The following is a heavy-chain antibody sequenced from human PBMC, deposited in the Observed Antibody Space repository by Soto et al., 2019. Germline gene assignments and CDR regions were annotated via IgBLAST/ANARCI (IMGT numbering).Heavy chain of an antibody. CDR2: ITHSSDGS. Sequence: EVQLLESGGDLVQPGGSLRLSCVASGFTFPTYAMTWVRRAPGKGLEWVSTITHSSDGSYYADSVMGRFTISRDNSKNTLYLQMSGLRAEDTAVYYCARGGPRDGYRDLDYWGQGTQVTVSS. CDR3: ARGGPRDGYRDLDY. CDR1: GFTFPTYA. J-gene: IGHJ4*02. V-gene: IGHV3-23*01. D-gene: IGHD5-18*01.